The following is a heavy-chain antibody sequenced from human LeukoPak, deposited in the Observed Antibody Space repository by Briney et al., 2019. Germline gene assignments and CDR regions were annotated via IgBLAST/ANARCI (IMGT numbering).Heavy chain of an antibody. J-gene: IGHJ4*02. Sequence: SQTLSLTCAISGDSVSSNSATWNRIRQSPSRGLEWLGRTYYRSKWYNDYAVSVKGTININADTSKNQLSLHLTSVTPEDTAVYYCARGDSNRWHKFDYWGQGALVTVSS. D-gene: IGHD6-13*01. CDR1: GDSVSSNSAT. CDR3: ARGDSNRWHKFDY. V-gene: IGHV6-1*01. CDR2: TYYRSKWYN.